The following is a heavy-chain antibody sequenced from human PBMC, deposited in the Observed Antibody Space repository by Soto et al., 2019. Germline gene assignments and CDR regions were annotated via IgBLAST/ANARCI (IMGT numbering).Heavy chain of an antibody. CDR2: INAGNGNT. CDR1: GYTFTYYA. J-gene: IGHJ6*02. V-gene: IGHV1-3*01. D-gene: IGHD3-10*01. Sequence: ASVKVSCKASGYTFTYYAMHWVRQAPGQRLEWMGWINAGNGNTKYSQKFQGRVTITRDTSISTAYMEMKRLKSDDTAVFYCVREGGTLGHSLGELFPTQNYHYYGMDVWGQGTTVTVSS. CDR3: VREGGTLGHSLGELFPTQNYHYYGMDV.